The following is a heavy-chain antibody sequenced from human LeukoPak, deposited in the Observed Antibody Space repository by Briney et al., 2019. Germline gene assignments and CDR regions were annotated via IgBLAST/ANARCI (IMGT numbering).Heavy chain of an antibody. J-gene: IGHJ4*02. CDR1: GFTFSSYA. Sequence: PGRSLRLSCAASGFTFSSYAMHWVRQAPGKGLEWMAVISYDGSNKYYADSVKGRFTISRDNSKNTLYLQMNSLRAEDTAVYYCARDQGQLVRRYFDYWGQGTLVTVSS. D-gene: IGHD6-6*01. CDR3: ARDQGQLVRRYFDY. CDR2: ISYDGSNK. V-gene: IGHV3-30-3*01.